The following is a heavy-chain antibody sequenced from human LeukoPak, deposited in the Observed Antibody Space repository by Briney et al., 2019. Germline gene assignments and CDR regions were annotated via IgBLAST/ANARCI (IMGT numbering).Heavy chain of an antibody. J-gene: IGHJ3*02. D-gene: IGHD3-22*01. CDR2: IYHSGST. CDR3: ARWPSTGYYDSSGYHRDAFDI. Sequence: SGTLSLTCGVSGGSISSTNWWSWVRQPPGQGLEWIGEIYHSGSTNYNPSLKSRVTISVDKSKNQFSLKLSSVTAADTAVYYCARWPSTGYYDSSGYHRDAFDIWGQGTMVTVSS. CDR1: GGSISSTNW. V-gene: IGHV4-4*02.